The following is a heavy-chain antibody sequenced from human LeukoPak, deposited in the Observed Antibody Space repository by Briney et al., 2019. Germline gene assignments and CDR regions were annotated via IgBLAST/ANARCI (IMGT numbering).Heavy chain of an antibody. V-gene: IGHV3-13*01. Sequence: GGSLRLSCAAFGFSFETYDMHWVRQPTGKGLEWVSAVGATGETYYPDSVKDRFTISRENAKNSLYLQMNSLRVEDTAVYYCVRAIGGPSGTYYNYWGQGTLVTVSS. D-gene: IGHD1-26*01. CDR3: VRAIGGPSGTYYNY. J-gene: IGHJ4*02. CDR1: GFSFETYD. CDR2: VGATGET.